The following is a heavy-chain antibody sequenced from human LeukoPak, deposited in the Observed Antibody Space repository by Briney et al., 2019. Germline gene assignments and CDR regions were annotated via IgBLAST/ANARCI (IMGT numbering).Heavy chain of an antibody. V-gene: IGHV1-2*02. CDR1: GYTFTGYY. D-gene: IGHD6-6*01. CDR2: INPNSGGT. J-gene: IGHJ5*02. CDR3: ARGDLGIAARPLA. Sequence: ASVKVSCKASGYTFTGYYMHWVRQAPGQGLEWMGWINPNSGGTNYAQKFQGRVTMTRDTSIGTAYMELSRLRSDDTAVYYCARGDLGIAARPLAWGQGTLVTVSS.